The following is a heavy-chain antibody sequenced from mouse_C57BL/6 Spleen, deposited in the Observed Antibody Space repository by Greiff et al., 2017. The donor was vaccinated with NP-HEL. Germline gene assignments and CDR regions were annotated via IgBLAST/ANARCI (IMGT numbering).Heavy chain of an antibody. CDR3: ARSLRGYDYDYYYAMDY. CDR1: GYSFTGYY. J-gene: IGHJ4*01. CDR2: INPSTGGT. V-gene: IGHV1-42*01. Sequence: VQLQQSGPELVKPGASVKISCKASGYSFTGYYMNWVKQSPEKSLEWIGEINPSTGGTTYNQKFKAKATLTVDKSSSTAYMQLKSLTSEDSAVYYCARSLRGYDYDYYYAMDYWGQGTSVTVSS. D-gene: IGHD2-4*01.